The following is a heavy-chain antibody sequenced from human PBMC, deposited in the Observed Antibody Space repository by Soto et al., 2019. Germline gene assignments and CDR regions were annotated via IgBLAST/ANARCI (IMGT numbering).Heavy chain of an antibody. CDR2: ISSDGDGT. CDR1: GFTFSSYT. J-gene: IGHJ5*02. Sequence: GGSLRLSCAASGFTFSSYTMNWVRQAPGEGLEWISYISSDGDGTYYADSVKGRFTISRDNSKNTLYLQMNSLRPEDTAVYYCVKVSTFYDILTGYYSTNFFDPWGQGTLVTSPQ. CDR3: VKVSTFYDILTGYYSTNFFDP. V-gene: IGHV3-64D*06. D-gene: IGHD3-9*01.